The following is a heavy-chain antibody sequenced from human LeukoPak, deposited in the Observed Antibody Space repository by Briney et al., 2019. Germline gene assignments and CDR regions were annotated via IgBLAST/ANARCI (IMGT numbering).Heavy chain of an antibody. CDR2: IYSGGST. J-gene: IGHJ4*02. CDR3: ARTGYSSSWYFY. D-gene: IGHD6-13*01. Sequence: GGSLRLSCAASGFTVSSNYMSWVRQAPGKGLEWVSVIYSGGSTYYADSVKGRFTISRDNSKNTLYLQMNSLRAEDTAVYYCARTGYSSSWYFYWGQGTLVTVSS. CDR1: GFTVSSNY. V-gene: IGHV3-66*01.